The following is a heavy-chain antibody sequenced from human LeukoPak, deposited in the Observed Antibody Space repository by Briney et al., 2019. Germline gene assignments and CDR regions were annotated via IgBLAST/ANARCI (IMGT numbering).Heavy chain of an antibody. J-gene: IGHJ4*02. CDR1: GFTFSDYY. CDR3: ARGGGLILRYFDWLFAYYSDY. D-gene: IGHD3-9*01. Sequence: GGSLRLSCAASGFTFSDYYMSWIRQAPGKGLEWVSYISSSSSYTNYADSVKGRFTISRDNAKNSLYLQMNSLRAEDTAVYYCARGGGLILRYFDWLFAYYSDYWGQGTLVTVSS. V-gene: IGHV3-11*06. CDR2: ISSSSSYT.